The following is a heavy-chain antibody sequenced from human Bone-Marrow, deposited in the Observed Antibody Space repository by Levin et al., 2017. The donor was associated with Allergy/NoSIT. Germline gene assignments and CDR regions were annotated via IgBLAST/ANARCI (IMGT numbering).Heavy chain of an antibody. CDR3: VRRGLDSRSRYGMDV. CDR1: GYSFDRYW. Sequence: PGESLKISCKGSGYSFDRYWIVWVRQMSGKGLEWMGTIFPGDSDTRYSPSFQGQVSISADKSINTAYLQWTSLKASDTAIYYCVRRGLDSRSRYGMDVWGQGTTITVSS. V-gene: IGHV5-51*01. CDR2: IFPGDSDT. D-gene: IGHD2-15*01. J-gene: IGHJ6*02.